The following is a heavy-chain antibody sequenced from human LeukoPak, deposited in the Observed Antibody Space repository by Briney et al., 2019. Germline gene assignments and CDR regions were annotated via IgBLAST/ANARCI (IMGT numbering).Heavy chain of an antibody. CDR1: GGSISSSSYY. Sequence: SETLSLTCTVSGGSISSSSYYWGWIRQPPGKGLEWIGEINHSGSTNYNPSLKSRVTISVDTSKNQFSLKLSSVTAADTAVYYCARGGRRYCSSTSCYSPRRAFDYWGQGTLVTVSS. D-gene: IGHD2-2*01. CDR3: ARGGRRYCSSTSCYSPRRAFDY. J-gene: IGHJ4*02. CDR2: INHSGST. V-gene: IGHV4-39*07.